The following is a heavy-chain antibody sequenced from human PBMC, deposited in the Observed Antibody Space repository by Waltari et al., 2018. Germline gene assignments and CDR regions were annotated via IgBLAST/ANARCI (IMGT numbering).Heavy chain of an antibody. Sequence: QLQLQESGPGLVKPSGTLSLTCTVSGAPMKSTSWWSWVRQPPEKGLEWIGQIHRSGRSNYNPSLESRVTISLDTSNRQFSLKLTSTTAADTAVYYCARDRGIGLYFDSWGQGTLVTVSP. J-gene: IGHJ4*02. D-gene: IGHD1-26*01. CDR2: IHRSGRS. V-gene: IGHV4-4*02. CDR3: ARDRGIGLYFDS. CDR1: GAPMKSTSW.